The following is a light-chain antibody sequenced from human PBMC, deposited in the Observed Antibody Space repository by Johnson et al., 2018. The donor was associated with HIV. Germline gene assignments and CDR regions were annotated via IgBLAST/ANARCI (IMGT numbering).Light chain of an antibody. Sequence: QSVLTQPPSVSAAPGQKVTISCSGSSSNIGNNYVSWYQQLPGTAPKLLIHENNKRPSGIPDRFSGSKSGTSATLGITGLQTGDEADYYCETWDSSLRGVFGTGTKVTVL. CDR2: ENN. J-gene: IGLJ1*01. V-gene: IGLV1-51*02. CDR1: SSNIGNNY. CDR3: ETWDSSLRGV.